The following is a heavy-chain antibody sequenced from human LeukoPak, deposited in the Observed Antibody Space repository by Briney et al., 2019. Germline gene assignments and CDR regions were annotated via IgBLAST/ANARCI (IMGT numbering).Heavy chain of an antibody. CDR2: ISYDGSNK. CDR3: AREGMVVAPRYSSYFDY. CDR1: GFTFSSYA. J-gene: IGHJ4*02. Sequence: GGSLRLSCAASGFTFSSYAMHWVRQAPGKGLEWVAVISYDGSNKYYADSMKGRFTISRDNSKNTLYLQMNSLRAEDTAVYYCAREGMVVAPRYSSYFDYWGQGTLVTVSS. V-gene: IGHV3-30*01. D-gene: IGHD2-15*01.